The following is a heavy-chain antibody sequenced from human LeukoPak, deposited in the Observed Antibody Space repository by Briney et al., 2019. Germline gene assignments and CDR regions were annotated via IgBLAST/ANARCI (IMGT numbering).Heavy chain of an antibody. CDR1: GYTFTSYG. V-gene: IGHV1-18*01. CDR3: ARSSDQELEPTLTDY. Sequence: GAPVKVSCKASGYTFTSYGISWVRQAPGQGLEWMGWISAYNGNTNYAQKLQGRVTMTTDTSTSTAYMELRSLRSDDTAVYYCARSSDQELEPTLTDYWGQGTLVTVSS. J-gene: IGHJ4*02. CDR2: ISAYNGNT. D-gene: IGHD1-1*01.